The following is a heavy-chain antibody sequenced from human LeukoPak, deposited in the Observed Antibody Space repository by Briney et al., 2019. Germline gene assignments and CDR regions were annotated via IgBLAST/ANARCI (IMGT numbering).Heavy chain of an antibody. Sequence: SETLSLTCTVSGGSISSSSYYWGWIRQPPGKGLEWIGSIYYSGSTYYNPSLKSRVTISVDTSKNQFSLKLSSVTAADTAVYYCAREAVRGVRGAFDIWGQGTMVTVSS. CDR1: GGSISSSSYY. V-gene: IGHV4-39*07. CDR2: IYYSGST. CDR3: AREAVRGVRGAFDI. D-gene: IGHD3-10*01. J-gene: IGHJ3*02.